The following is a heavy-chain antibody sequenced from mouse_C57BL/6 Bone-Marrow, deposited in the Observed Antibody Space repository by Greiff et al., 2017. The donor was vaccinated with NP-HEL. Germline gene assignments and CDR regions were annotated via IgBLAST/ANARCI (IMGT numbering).Heavy chain of an antibody. V-gene: IGHV5-12*01. D-gene: IGHD1-1*01. J-gene: IGHJ4*01. CDR3: AKDGLLRSNYAMDY. CDR2: ISNGGGST. Sequence: EVKVVESGGGLVQPGGSLKLSCAASGFTFSDYYMYWVRQTPEKRLEWVAYISNGGGSTYYPDTVKGRFTISRDNAKNTLYLQMSRLKSEDTAMYYSAKDGLLRSNYAMDYWGQGTSVTVSS. CDR1: GFTFSDYY.